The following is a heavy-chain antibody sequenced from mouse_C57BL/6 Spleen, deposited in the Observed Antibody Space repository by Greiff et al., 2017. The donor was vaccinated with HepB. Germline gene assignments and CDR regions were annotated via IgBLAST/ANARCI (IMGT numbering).Heavy chain of an antibody. V-gene: IGHV5-9*01. D-gene: IGHD1-1*01. Sequence: EVKLQESGGGLVKPGGSLKLSCAASGFTFSSYTMSWVRQTPEKRLEWVATISGGGGNTYYPDSVKGRFTISRDNAKNTLYLQMSSLRSEDTALYYCARFPYYYGSSYGYFDVWGTGTTVTVSS. J-gene: IGHJ1*03. CDR2: ISGGGGNT. CDR1: GFTFSSYT. CDR3: ARFPYYYGSSYGYFDV.